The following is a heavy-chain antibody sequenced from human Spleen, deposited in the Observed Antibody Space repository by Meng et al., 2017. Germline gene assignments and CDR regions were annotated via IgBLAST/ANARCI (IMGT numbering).Heavy chain of an antibody. CDR2: INSDGSST. V-gene: IGHV3-74*01. Sequence: LTGAASGFTFSSYWMHWVRQAPGKGLVWVSRINSDGSSTSYADSVKGRFTISRDNAKNTLYLQMNSLRAEDTAVYYCARERYHVAFDIWGQGTMVTVSS. D-gene: IGHD1-14*01. J-gene: IGHJ3*02. CDR3: ARERYHVAFDI. CDR1: GFTFSSYW.